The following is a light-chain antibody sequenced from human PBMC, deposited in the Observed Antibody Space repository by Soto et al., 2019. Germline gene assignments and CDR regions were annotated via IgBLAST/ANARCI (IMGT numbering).Light chain of an antibody. J-gene: IGKJ1*01. CDR1: QSVGNY. CDR3: QQYGSSRT. V-gene: IGKV3-11*01. CDR2: GAS. Sequence: EIVLTQSPATLSLSAGERATLSCRAGQSVGNYLTWYQQKPGQAPRPLIYGASKRAPGISARFSGSGSGTDFTLTISSLEPEDSAVYYCQQYGSSRTFGQGTKVDIK.